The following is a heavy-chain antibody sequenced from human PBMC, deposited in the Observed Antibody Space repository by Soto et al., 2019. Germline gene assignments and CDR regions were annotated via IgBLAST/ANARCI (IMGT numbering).Heavy chain of an antibody. D-gene: IGHD2-8*01. J-gene: IGHJ4*02. CDR2: IWYDGSDK. CDR1: GFTFSSYG. Sequence: GGSLRLSCAASGFTFSSYGMHWVRQAPGKGLEWVAVIWYDGSDKYYADSVKGRFTISRDNSKNTLYLQMNSLRAEDTAVYYCARDWNGYCTNGVCYTPGDWGQGTLVTVSS. V-gene: IGHV3-33*01. CDR3: ARDWNGYCTNGVCYTPGD.